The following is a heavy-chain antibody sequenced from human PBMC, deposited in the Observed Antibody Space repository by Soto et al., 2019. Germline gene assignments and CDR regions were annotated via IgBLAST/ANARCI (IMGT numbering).Heavy chain of an antibody. J-gene: IGHJ4*02. CDR2: ITTGGETT. CDR1: GFIFTDYS. CDR3: ARDPQRRDGYNFDS. V-gene: IGHV3-11*01. D-gene: IGHD5-12*01. Sequence: QVQLVESGGGLVEPGGSLRLSCVASGFIFTDYSMTWIRQAPGKGLEWVSYITTGGETTLYADSVKGRFTISRDNAKKGLSLEMNSLRGDDTAVYYCARDPQRRDGYNFDSWGPGTPVTLSS.